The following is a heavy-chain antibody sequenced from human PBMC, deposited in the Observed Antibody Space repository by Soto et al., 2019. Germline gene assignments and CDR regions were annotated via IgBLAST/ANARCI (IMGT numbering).Heavy chain of an antibody. Sequence: PSETLSLTCTVSGGSISSGGYYWSWIRQPPGKGLEWIGYIYYSGSTYYNPSLKSRVTISVDTSKNQFSLKLSSVTAADTAVYYCARDSLYYYDSSGYYCDALDIWGQGTMVTVSS. D-gene: IGHD3-22*01. CDR1: GGSISSGGYY. J-gene: IGHJ3*02. CDR2: IYYSGST. CDR3: ARDSLYYYDSSGYYCDALDI. V-gene: IGHV4-30-4*01.